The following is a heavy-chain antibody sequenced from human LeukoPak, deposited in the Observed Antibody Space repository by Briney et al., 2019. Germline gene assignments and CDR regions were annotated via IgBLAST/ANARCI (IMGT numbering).Heavy chain of an antibody. V-gene: IGHV3-66*01. CDR3: ARDRGFGQFDY. J-gene: IGHJ4*02. CDR1: GLTVSSNY. Sequence: GGSLRLSCAASGLTVSSNYMSWVRQAPGKGLEWVSVIYSGGSTYYADSVKGRFTISRDNSKNTLFLQMNSLRAGDTAVYYCARDRGFGQFDYWGQGTLVTVSS. D-gene: IGHD3-10*01. CDR2: IYSGGST.